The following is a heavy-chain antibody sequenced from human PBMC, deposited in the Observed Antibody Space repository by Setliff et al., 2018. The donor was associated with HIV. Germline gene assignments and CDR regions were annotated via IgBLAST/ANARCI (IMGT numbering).Heavy chain of an antibody. CDR1: GGSITSGSYY. J-gene: IGHJ4*02. CDR3: ARTPEPIGIVGARGIDY. Sequence: SETLSLTCTVSGGSITSGSYYWSWIRRPAGKGLEWIGHIYSRGPTNYNPSLRSRVIISVDTSKNQFSLKLSSVTAADTAVYNCARTPEPIGIVGARGIDYWGQGTLVTVSS. CDR2: IYSRGPT. D-gene: IGHD1-26*01. V-gene: IGHV4-61*09.